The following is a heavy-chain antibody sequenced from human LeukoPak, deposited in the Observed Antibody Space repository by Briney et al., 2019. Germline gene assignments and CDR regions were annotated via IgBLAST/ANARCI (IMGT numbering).Heavy chain of an antibody. CDR3: TRSTNLEAFDI. CDR2: MYYSGSA. D-gene: IGHD2-8*01. J-gene: IGHJ3*02. V-gene: IGHV4-61*01. Sequence: PSETLSLTCTVSGGSVSSGTYYWSWIRQPPGKGLEWIGYMYYSGSANYNPSLKSRVTISVGTSKNQCSLELTSVTTADTAVYYCTRSTNLEAFDIWGQGTVVTVSS. CDR1: GGSVSSGTYY.